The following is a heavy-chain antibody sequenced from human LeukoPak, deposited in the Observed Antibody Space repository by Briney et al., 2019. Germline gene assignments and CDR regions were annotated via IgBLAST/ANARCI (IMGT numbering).Heavy chain of an antibody. J-gene: IGHJ6*02. Sequence: ASVKVSCKASGYTFTSYDINWVRQATGQGLEWMGWINTNTGNPTYAQGFTGRFVFSLDTSVSTAYLQISSLKAEDTAVYYCARKQYYYDSSVYGMDVWGQGTTVTVSS. CDR1: GYTFTSYD. CDR2: INTNTGNP. D-gene: IGHD3-22*01. V-gene: IGHV7-4-1*02. CDR3: ARKQYYYDSSVYGMDV.